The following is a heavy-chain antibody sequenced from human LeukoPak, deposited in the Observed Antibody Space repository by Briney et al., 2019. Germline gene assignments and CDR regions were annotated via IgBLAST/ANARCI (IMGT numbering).Heavy chain of an antibody. CDR1: GGSISSSSYY. V-gene: IGHV4-39*01. CDR3: ARHRRIQRTFDI. D-gene: IGHD2-2*01. J-gene: IGHJ3*02. Sequence: PSETLSLTCTVSGGSISSSSYYWGWIRQPPGKGLEWIGSIYYSGSTYYNPSLKSRVTISVDTSKNQFSLKLSSVTAADTAVYYCARHRRIQRTFDIWGQGTMVTVSS. CDR2: IYYSGST.